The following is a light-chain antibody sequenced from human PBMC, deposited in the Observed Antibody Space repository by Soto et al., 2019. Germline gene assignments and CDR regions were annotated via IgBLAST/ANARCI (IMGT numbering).Light chain of an antibody. J-gene: IGKJ5*01. CDR2: AAS. Sequence: DIQMTQSPSSLSASVGDRVTITCRASQSISSYLNWYQQKPGQAPKLLLYAASSLQSGVPSRFRGRGSGTDFTLTISSLQPEDFATYYCQQSYSTTITFGQGTRLEIK. CDR1: QSISSY. V-gene: IGKV1-39*01. CDR3: QQSYSTTIT.